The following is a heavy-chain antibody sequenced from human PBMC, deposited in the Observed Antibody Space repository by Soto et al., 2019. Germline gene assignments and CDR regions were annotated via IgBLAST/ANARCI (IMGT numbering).Heavy chain of an antibody. D-gene: IGHD1-26*01. J-gene: IGHJ3*02. V-gene: IGHV3-30-3*01. CDR2: ISYDGSNK. CDR1: GFRFSSYA. CDR3: ARERLVGATAADAFDI. Sequence: QVQLVESGGGVVQPGRSLRLSCAASGFRFSSYAMHWVRQAPGKGLEWVAVISYDGSNKYYADSVKGRFTISRDNSKNTLYLQMNSLRAEDTAVYYCARERLVGATAADAFDIRGQGTMVTVSS.